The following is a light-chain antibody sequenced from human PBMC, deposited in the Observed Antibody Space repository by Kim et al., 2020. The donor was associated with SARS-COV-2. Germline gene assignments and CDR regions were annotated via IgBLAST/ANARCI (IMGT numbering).Light chain of an antibody. J-gene: IGKJ2*01. CDR3: HQYGTSVNT. V-gene: IGKV3-20*01. Sequence: LSPGAGATLACRASQSVRNNFVAWYQQKPGQSPRLLIHGASTRATGIPDRFSGSGSGTDYTLTISSLEPEDSAVYYCHQYGTSVNTCGQGTKLEI. CDR1: QSVRNNF. CDR2: GAS.